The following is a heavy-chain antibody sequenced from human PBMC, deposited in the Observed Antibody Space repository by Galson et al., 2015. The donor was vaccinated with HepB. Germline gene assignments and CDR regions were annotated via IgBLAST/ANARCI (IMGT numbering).Heavy chain of an antibody. J-gene: IGHJ4*02. D-gene: IGHD3-3*01. CDR3: ARDSLGGIFGVVTPFDY. CDR2: ISSSSSTI. V-gene: IGHV3-48*01. Sequence: SLRLSCAASGFTFSSYSMNWVRQAPGKGLEWVSYISSSSSTIYYADSVKGRFTISRDNAKNSLYLQMNSLRAEDTAVYYCARDSLGGIFGVVTPFDYWGQGTLVTVSS. CDR1: GFTFSSYS.